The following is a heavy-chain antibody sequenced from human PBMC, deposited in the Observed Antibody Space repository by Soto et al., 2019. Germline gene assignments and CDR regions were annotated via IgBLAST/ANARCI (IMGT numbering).Heavy chain of an antibody. CDR1: EFTFSGRS. CDR3: ARGWFGPDV. Sequence: EVQMVESGGGLVQPGGSLRLSCAASEFTFSGRSVHWVRQAPGKGLVWVSGIDKVGTDSTYADSVKGRFTSSRDNAKNTVYLQMNSMSVEDTAVDYCARGWFGPDVWGKGTTVTVS. D-gene: IGHD3-10*01. V-gene: IGHV3-74*01. CDR2: IDKVGTDS. J-gene: IGHJ6*03.